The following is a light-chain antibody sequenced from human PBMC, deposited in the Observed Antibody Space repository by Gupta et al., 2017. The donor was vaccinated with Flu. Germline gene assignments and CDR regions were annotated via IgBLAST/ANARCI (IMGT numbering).Light chain of an antibody. CDR3: AALDDSLNGPV. CDR2: RNN. J-gene: IGLJ3*02. V-gene: IGLV1-44*01. Sequence: QSVLTQPPSASEPPGQRDTITCSGSSSNLESTTVHWYRHLPGTAPQPLIDRNNQPPSVGPDRFSGSKSGTSASLAISGRHAEEEADYYCAALDDSLNGPVFGGGTKLTVL. CDR1: SSNLESTT.